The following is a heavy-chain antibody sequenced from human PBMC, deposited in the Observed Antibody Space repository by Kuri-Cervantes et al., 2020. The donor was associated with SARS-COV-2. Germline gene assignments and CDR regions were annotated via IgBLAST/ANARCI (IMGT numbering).Heavy chain of an antibody. D-gene: IGHD6-13*01. V-gene: IGHV3-33*08. J-gene: IGHJ4*02. Sequence: GGSLRLSCAASGSTFSSYGMHWVRQAPGKGLEWVAVIWYDGSNKYYADSVKGRFTISRDNSKNTLYLQMNSLRAEDTAVYYCAREEYSSSWSAVDFDYWGQGTLVTVSS. CDR1: GSTFSSYG. CDR3: AREEYSSSWSAVDFDY. CDR2: IWYDGSNK.